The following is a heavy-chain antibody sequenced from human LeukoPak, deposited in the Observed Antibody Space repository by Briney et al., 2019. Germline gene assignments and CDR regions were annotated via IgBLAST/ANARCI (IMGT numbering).Heavy chain of an antibody. Sequence: GGSLRLSRAASGFTFSSYAMHWVRQAPGKGLEWVAVISYDGSNKYYADSVKGRFTISRDNSKNTLYLQMNSLRAEDTAVYYCARAALQMGNEAFDIWGQGTMVTVSS. D-gene: IGHD5-24*01. V-gene: IGHV3-30-3*01. CDR2: ISYDGSNK. CDR1: GFTFSSYA. CDR3: ARAALQMGNEAFDI. J-gene: IGHJ3*02.